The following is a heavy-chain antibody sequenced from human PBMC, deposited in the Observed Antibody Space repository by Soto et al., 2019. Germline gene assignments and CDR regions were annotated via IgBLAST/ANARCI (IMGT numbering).Heavy chain of an antibody. CDR3: ARDLWSSGDAFDI. J-gene: IGHJ3*02. CDR2: IIPIFGNT. V-gene: IGHV1-18*01. Sequence: ASVKVSCKASGGTFSSYAISWVRQAPGQGLEWMGGIIPIFGNTNYAQKLQGRVTMTTDTSTSTAYMELRSLRSDDTAVYYCARDLWSSGDAFDIWGQGTMVTVSS. CDR1: GGTFSSYA. D-gene: IGHD3-22*01.